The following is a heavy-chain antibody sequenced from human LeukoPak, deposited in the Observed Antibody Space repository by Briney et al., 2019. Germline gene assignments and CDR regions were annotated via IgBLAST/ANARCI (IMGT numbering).Heavy chain of an antibody. CDR1: GYSISSGYY. Sequence: SETLSLTCTVSGYSISSGYYWGWIRQPPGKGLEWIGSIYHSGSTYYNPSLKSRVTISVDTSKNQFSLKLSSVTAADTAVYYCARLRSGGYYFLDYWGQGTLVTVSS. CDR2: IYHSGST. CDR3: ARLRSGGYYFLDY. D-gene: IGHD3-22*01. J-gene: IGHJ4*02. V-gene: IGHV4-38-2*02.